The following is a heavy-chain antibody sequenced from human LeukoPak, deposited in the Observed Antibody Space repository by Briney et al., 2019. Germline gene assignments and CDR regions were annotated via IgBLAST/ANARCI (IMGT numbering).Heavy chain of an antibody. D-gene: IGHD3-10*01. Sequence: ASVKVSCKASGYTFTGYYMHWVRQAPGQGLEGMGWINPNSGGTNYAQKFQGRVTMTRDTSISTAYMELSRLRSDDTAVYYCARDGMVRGAFDYWGQGTLVTVSS. V-gene: IGHV1-2*02. J-gene: IGHJ4*02. CDR3: ARDGMVRGAFDY. CDR1: GYTFTGYY. CDR2: INPNSGGT.